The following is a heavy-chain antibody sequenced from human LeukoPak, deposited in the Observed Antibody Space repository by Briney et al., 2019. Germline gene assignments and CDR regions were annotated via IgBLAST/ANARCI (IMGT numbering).Heavy chain of an antibody. CDR2: ISISSSYI. CDR3: ARGDYVWGSYRFDY. CDR1: GFTFSRYS. J-gene: IGHJ4*02. V-gene: IGHV3-21*04. D-gene: IGHD3-16*02. Sequence: GGSLRLSCAASGFTFSRYSMNWVRQAPGKGLEWVSSISISSSYIYYADSVKGRFTMSRDNAKNSLYLQVNSLRAEDTAVYYCARGDYVWGSYRFDYWGQGTLVTVSS.